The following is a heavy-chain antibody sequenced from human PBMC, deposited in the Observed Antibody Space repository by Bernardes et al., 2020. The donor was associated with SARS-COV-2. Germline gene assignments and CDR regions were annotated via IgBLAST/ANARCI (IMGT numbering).Heavy chain of an antibody. CDR1: GYTLTELS. D-gene: IGHD3-10*01. CDR2: FDPEDGKT. CDR3: ATNYVELGETLVETSKWLDP. Sequence: ASVKVSCKVSGYTLTELSMHWVRQAPGKGLEWMGGFDPEDGKTIYAQKFQGRVTLTEDTSTDTAYMELNSLTSEDTAVYFCATNYVELGETLVETSKWLDPWGQGTLVTVSS. J-gene: IGHJ5*02. V-gene: IGHV1-24*01.